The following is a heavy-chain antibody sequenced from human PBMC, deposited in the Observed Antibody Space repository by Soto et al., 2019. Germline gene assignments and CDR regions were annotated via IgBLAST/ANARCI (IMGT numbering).Heavy chain of an antibody. V-gene: IGHV1-69*13. J-gene: IGHJ4*02. Sequence: ASVKVSCKASGCTFSSYAISWVRQAPGQGLEWVGGIIPIFGTANYAQKFQGRVTITADESTSTAYMELSSLRSEDTAVYYCARGSGSYRVEFDYWGQGTLVTVSS. CDR3: ARGSGSYRVEFDY. D-gene: IGHD1-26*01. CDR2: IIPIFGTA. CDR1: GCTFSSYA.